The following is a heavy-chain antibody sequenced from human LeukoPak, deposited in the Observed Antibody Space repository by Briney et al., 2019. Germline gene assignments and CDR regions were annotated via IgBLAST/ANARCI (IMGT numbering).Heavy chain of an antibody. CDR3: VRDVVAVPGFDNWFDP. J-gene: IGHJ5*02. CDR2: TYSDGST. V-gene: IGHV4-59*01. CDR1: GGSLSGFY. Sequence: PSETLSLTCTVSGGSLSGFYWSWIRQSPRLGLEWIGLTYSDGSTMYNPSLTSRVTISVDTSKNQISLRLTSVTAADTAIYYCVRDVVAVPGFDNWFDPWGQGTLVTVSS. D-gene: IGHD6-19*01.